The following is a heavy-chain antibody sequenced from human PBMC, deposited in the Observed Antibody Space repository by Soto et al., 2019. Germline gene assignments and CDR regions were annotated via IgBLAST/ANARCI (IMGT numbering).Heavy chain of an antibody. Sequence: GASVTVSCKASGYTFTGYYMHWVRQAPGQGLEWMGWINPNSGGTNYAQKFQGWVTMTRDTSISTAYMELSRLRSGDTAVYYCAREDRGGTYGYWGQGTLVTVSS. CDR1: GYTFTGYY. V-gene: IGHV1-2*04. CDR3: AREDRGGTYGY. CDR2: INPNSGGT. J-gene: IGHJ4*02. D-gene: IGHD1-1*01.